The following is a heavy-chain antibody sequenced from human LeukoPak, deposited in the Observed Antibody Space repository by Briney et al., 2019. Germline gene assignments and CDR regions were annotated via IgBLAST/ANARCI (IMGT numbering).Heavy chain of an antibody. CDR1: GFSFSNYG. D-gene: IGHD7-27*01. Sequence: PGRSLRLSCASSGFSFSNYGMHWVRQAPGKGLEWVAVIWYDGSDKYYADSVKGRFAISRDNSKNTLYLQMNSLRAEDTAVFYCARDLTGDAYFDYWGQGTLVTVSS. CDR3: ARDLTGDAYFDY. CDR2: IWYDGSDK. V-gene: IGHV3-33*01. J-gene: IGHJ4*02.